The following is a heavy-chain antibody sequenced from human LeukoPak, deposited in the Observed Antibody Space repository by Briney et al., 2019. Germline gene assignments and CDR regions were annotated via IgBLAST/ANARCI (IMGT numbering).Heavy chain of an antibody. CDR3: ARDLTVLLWFGELYGSLPVPRTHSYYYYGMDV. V-gene: IGHV3-48*03. Sequence: SVRLSRAASGLNYSSYEMNGVRQARGKGLEWVSYISSSGCTIYYADSVKGRFPISRDNAKNSLYRQLNRLRAEDMAVYYCARDLTVLLWFGELYGSLPVPRTHSYYYYGMDVWGKGTTVTVSS. D-gene: IGHD3-10*01. CDR2: ISSSGCTI. J-gene: IGHJ6*04. CDR1: GLNYSSYE.